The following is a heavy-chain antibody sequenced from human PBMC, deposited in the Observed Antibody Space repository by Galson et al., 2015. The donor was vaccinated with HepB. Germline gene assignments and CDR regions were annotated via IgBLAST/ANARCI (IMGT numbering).Heavy chain of an antibody. CDR2: ISSSSSYI. V-gene: IGHV3-21*01. J-gene: IGHJ6*02. CDR1: GFTLSSYS. Sequence: SLRLSCAASGFTLSSYSMNWVRQAPGKGLEWVSSISSSSSYIYYADSVKGRFTISRDNAKNSLYLQMNSLRAEDTAVYYCARGQYSSSWGGHYYGMDVWGQGTTVTVSS. CDR3: ARGQYSSSWGGHYYGMDV. D-gene: IGHD6-13*01.